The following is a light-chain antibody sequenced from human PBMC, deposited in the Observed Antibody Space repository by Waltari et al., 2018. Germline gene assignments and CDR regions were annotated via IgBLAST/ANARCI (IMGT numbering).Light chain of an antibody. CDR1: ALPKQH. V-gene: IGLV3-25*03. CDR2: QDT. CDR3: QSADSSGTYVV. Sequence: SHELTQPPSVSVSPGQTARITCPGDALPKQHPHRYQQKPGQAPVLVIYQDTKWPSGIPERFSGSSSGTTVTLTISGVQAEDEADYYCQSADSSGTYVVFGGGTKLTVL. J-gene: IGLJ2*01.